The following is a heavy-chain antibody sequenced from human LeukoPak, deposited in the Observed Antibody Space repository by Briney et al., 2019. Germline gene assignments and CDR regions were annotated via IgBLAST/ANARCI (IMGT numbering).Heavy chain of an antibody. CDR1: GGSLSSYY. D-gene: IGHD3-3*01. Sequence: SETLSLTCTVSGGSLSSYYWSWIRQPPGTGLEWIGYIYYSGSTNYNPSLKSRVTISVDTSKNQFSLKLSSVTAADTAVYYCARAYLNYDFWSGYYSWFDPWGQGTLVTVSS. J-gene: IGHJ5*02. V-gene: IGHV4-59*01. CDR2: IYYSGST. CDR3: ARAYLNYDFWSGYYSWFDP.